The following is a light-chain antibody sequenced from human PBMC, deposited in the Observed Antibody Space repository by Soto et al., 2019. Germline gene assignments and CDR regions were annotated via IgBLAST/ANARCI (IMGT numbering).Light chain of an antibody. Sequence: QSALTQPASVSGSPGQSITISCTGTSSDVGGYNYVSWYQQHPGKAPKLMIYEVSNRPSGVSNRFSGSKSGNTASLTISVLQAEDEADYYCSSYTRSSTLVFGTGTTLTVL. V-gene: IGLV2-14*01. CDR3: SSYTRSSTLV. CDR2: EVS. CDR1: SSDVGGYNY. J-gene: IGLJ1*01.